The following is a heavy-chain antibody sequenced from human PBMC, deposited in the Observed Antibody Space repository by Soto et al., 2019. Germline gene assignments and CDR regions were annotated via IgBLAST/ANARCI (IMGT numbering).Heavy chain of an antibody. CDR3: AKSGYSYGRLFDY. V-gene: IGHV3-23*01. CDR2: ISGSGGST. CDR1: GFTFSSYA. Sequence: LRLSCAASGFTFSSYAMSWVRQAPGKGLEWVSAISGSGGSTYYADSVKGRFTISRDNSKNTLYLQMNSLRAEDTAVYYCAKSGYSYGRLFDYWGQGTLVTVSS. D-gene: IGHD5-18*01. J-gene: IGHJ4*02.